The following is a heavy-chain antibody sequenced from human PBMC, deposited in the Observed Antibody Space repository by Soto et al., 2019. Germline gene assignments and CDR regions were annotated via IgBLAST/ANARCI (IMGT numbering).Heavy chain of an antibody. V-gene: IGHV3-13*05. CDR2: ISAAGDP. CDR3: ARTDRAWCGRDV. J-gene: IGHJ6*02. CDR1: GFTFRNYD. D-gene: IGHD2-8*02. Sequence: EVQLVESGGGLVQPGGSLRLSCEASGFTFRNYDMHWVRQATGKGLEWVSGISAAGDPDYADSVEGRFTITRENAQNSFFLQMNSRRVGDTAVYYWARTDRAWCGRDVGSHGTTVIVCS.